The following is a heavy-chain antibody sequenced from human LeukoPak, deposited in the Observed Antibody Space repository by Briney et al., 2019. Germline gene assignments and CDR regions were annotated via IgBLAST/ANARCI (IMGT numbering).Heavy chain of an antibody. CDR3: ARDLGDYGDYSYAFDI. Sequence: ASVKVSCKASGYTFTSYYMHWVRQAPGQGLEWMGITNPSGGSTSYAQKFQGRVTMTRDTSTSTVYMELSSLRSEDTAVYYCARDLGDYGDYSYAFDIWGQGTMVTVSS. J-gene: IGHJ3*02. CDR2: TNPSGGST. V-gene: IGHV1-46*01. CDR1: GYTFTSYY. D-gene: IGHD4-17*01.